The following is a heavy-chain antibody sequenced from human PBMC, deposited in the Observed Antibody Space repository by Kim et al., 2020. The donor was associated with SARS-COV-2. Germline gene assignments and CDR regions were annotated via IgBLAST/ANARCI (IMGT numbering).Heavy chain of an antibody. V-gene: IGHV3-21*01. J-gene: IGHJ4*02. D-gene: IGHD2-2*01. Sequence: GGSLRLSCAASGFTFSSYSMNWVRQAPGKGLEWVSSISSSSSYIYYADSVKGRFTISRDNAKNSLYLQMNSLRAEDTAVYYCARDRHCSSTSCPFDYWGQGTLVTVSS. CDR3: ARDRHCSSTSCPFDY. CDR2: ISSSSSYI. CDR1: GFTFSSYS.